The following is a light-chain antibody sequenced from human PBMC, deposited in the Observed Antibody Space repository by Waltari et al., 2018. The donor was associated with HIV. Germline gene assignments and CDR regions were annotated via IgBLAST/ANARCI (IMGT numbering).Light chain of an antibody. CDR3: QQYDNLPS. V-gene: IGKV1-5*03. Sequence: DILLTQSPSTLAAFVGDRVTITCRASHTINKGLAWSQQRPGDPPKLLITKASTLEVGVPTRFRGRGSETEFTLTIDTLQPDDFAVYYCQQYDNLPSFGQGTRLE. CDR1: HTINKG. CDR2: KAS. J-gene: IGKJ5*01.